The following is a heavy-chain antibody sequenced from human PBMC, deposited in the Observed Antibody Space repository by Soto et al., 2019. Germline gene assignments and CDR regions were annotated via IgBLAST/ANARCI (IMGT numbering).Heavy chain of an antibody. CDR2: ISYDGSNK. V-gene: IGHV3-30*18. J-gene: IGHJ4*02. CDR1: GVTFSIYG. CDR3: AKFTVTTSYFDY. D-gene: IGHD4-17*01. Sequence: PAGSLGLCCAASGVTFSIYGMHWVRQAPGKGLEWVAVISYDGSNKYYADSVKGRFTISRDNSKNTLYLQMNSLRAEDTAVYYCAKFTVTTSYFDYWGQGTLVTVSS.